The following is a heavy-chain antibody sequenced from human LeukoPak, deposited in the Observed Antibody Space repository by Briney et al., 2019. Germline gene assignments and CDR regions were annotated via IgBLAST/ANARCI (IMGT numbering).Heavy chain of an antibody. CDR2: IYYSGST. Sequence: SETLSLTCAVYGGSFSGYYWSWIRQPPGKGLEWIGSIYYSGSTYYNPSLKSRVTISVDTSKNQFSLKLSSVTAADTAVYYCARDIAVADTGFDYWGQGTLVTVSS. V-gene: IGHV4-34*01. CDR3: ARDIAVADTGFDY. D-gene: IGHD6-19*01. J-gene: IGHJ4*02. CDR1: GGSFSGYY.